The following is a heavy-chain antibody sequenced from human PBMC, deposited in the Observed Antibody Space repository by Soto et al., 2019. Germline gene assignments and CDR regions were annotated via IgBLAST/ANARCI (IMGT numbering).Heavy chain of an antibody. J-gene: IGHJ4*02. CDR2: TYYSGGS. V-gene: IGHV4-30-4*01. CDR3: ARLSGYDPAGAADK. CDR1: GASVSSAEHY. D-gene: IGHD5-12*01. Sequence: QVQLQESGPGLVKASQTLSLTCTLSGASVSSAEHYWSWIRQPPGKGLEWIGYTYYSGGSYYNASLQRRVSISVDTSQNQFAPKLTSVTAADTAVYYCARLSGYDPAGAADKWGPGILVSVSS.